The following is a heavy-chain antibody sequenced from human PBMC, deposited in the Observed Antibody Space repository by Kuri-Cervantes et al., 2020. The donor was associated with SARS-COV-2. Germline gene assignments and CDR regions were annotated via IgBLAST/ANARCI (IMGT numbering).Heavy chain of an antibody. CDR2: VGPVLDLS. Sequence: SVKVSCKSSGSTLSNSIINWVRQAPGQGLVGLGSVGPVLDLSKYAQTFQGRLTITADTSTGSAYMEFRSLRSDDTDVYSFARELTSRPHYLDDWGHGTLVTVSS. V-gene: IGHV1-69*04. D-gene: IGHD1/OR15-1a*01. J-gene: IGHJ4*01. CDR1: GSTLSNSI. CDR3: ARELTSRPHYLDD.